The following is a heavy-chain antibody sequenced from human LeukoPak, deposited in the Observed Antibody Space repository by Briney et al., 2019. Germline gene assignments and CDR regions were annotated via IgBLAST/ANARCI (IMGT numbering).Heavy chain of an antibody. D-gene: IGHD1-26*01. V-gene: IGHV3-21*01. Sequence: GGSLRLSCAATGFTFSTYTMNWVRQAPGKGLEWVSSISSDSTYIYYADSVQGRFTISRDNAKNSLYLQMNSLRADDTAVYYCAKGGQGNGPSRGAVYGMGVWGQGTTVTVSS. J-gene: IGHJ6*02. CDR2: ISSDSTYI. CDR3: AKGGQGNGPSRGAVYGMGV. CDR1: GFTFSTYT.